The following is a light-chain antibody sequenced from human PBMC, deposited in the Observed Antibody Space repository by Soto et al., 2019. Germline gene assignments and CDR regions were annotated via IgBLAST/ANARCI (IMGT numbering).Light chain of an antibody. CDR2: GAS. V-gene: IGKV3-20*01. CDR3: QQYSTSPAT. J-gene: IGKJ1*01. Sequence: EIVLTQSPGTLSLSPGERVTLSCRASQTVSASYLAWYQQKPGQAPRFLIYGASIRATGIPDRFSGSGSGTDFTLTISRLEPEDFVVYYCQQYSTSPATFGQGTKVDIK. CDR1: QTVSASY.